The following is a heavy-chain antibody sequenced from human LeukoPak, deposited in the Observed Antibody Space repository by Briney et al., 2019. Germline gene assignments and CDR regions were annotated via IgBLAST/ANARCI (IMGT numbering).Heavy chain of an antibody. J-gene: IGHJ5*01. CDR2: IAPSGRT. Sequence: PGGSLRLSCAASGFSLSAYEMHWVRQGPGKVLEWVSAIAPSGRTYYIESVKGRFTISRENAKNSVFLQMNSLRAGDTAVYYCVRDLGTGTTYTNRFDSWGQGALVTVSS. CDR3: VRDLGTGTTYTNRFDS. D-gene: IGHD1-7*01. V-gene: IGHV3-13*01. CDR1: GFSLSAYE.